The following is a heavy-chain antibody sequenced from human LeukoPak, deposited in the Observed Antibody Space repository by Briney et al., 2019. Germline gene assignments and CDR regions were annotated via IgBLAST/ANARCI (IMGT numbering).Heavy chain of an antibody. CDR3: ARSPIAAAGTVDY. CDR1: GYTFTGYY. CDR2: INPNSGGT. D-gene: IGHD6-13*01. V-gene: IGHV1-2*02. J-gene: IGHJ4*02. Sequence: ASVKVSCKASGYTFTGYYMHWVRQAPGQGLEWMGWINPNSGGTNYAQKFQGRVTMTRDTSISTAYMELSRLRSDDTAVYYCARSPIAAAGTVDYWGQGTLVTVSS.